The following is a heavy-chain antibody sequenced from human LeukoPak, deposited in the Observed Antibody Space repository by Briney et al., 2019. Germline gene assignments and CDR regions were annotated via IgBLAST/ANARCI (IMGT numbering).Heavy chain of an antibody. Sequence: GGSLRLSCAASGFTFDDYTMHWVRQAPGKGLEWVSLISWDGGSTYYADSVKGRFTISRDNSKNSLYLQMNSLRTEDTALYYCAKDTAVRYCSGGSCYSEYFQHWGQGTLVTVSS. V-gene: IGHV3-43*01. D-gene: IGHD2-15*01. J-gene: IGHJ1*01. CDR2: ISWDGGST. CDR3: AKDTAVRYCSGGSCYSEYFQH. CDR1: GFTFDDYT.